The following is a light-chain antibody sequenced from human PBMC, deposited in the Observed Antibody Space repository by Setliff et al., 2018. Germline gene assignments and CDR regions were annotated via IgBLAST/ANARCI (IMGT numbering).Light chain of an antibody. CDR3: TSYTSSSTVV. V-gene: IGLV2-14*01. CDR1: SSDVGGYNY. Sequence: QAVVTQPASVSGSPGQSITISCTGTSSDVGGYNYVSWYQQHPGKAPKLMIYDVNKRPSGVSNRFSGSKSGNTASLTISGLQAEDEADYYCTSYTSSSTVVFGGGTKVTVL. CDR2: DVN. J-gene: IGLJ2*01.